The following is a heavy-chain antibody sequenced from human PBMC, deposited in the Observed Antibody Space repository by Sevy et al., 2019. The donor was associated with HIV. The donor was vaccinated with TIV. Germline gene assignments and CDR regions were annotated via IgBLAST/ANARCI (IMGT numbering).Heavy chain of an antibody. V-gene: IGHV3-30-3*01. J-gene: IGHJ4*02. CDR3: ARDDHSVPDWGSFDS. D-gene: IGHD3-16*01. CDR2: VSKEGTNK. CDR1: GFTFTRYA. Sequence: GGSLRLSCEASGFTFTRYAFHWVRQAPGKGLEWVAVVSKEGTNKYYADSVKGRFTISRDNSRNTLYLQMPSLRADESVGYFCARDDHSVPDWGSFDSWGQGTLVTVSS.